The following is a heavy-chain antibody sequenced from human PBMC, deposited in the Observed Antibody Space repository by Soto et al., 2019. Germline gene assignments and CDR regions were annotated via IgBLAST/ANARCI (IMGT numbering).Heavy chain of an antibody. Sequence: QVQLVESGGGVVQPGRSLRLSCAASGFTFSSYAMHWVRQAPGKGLEGVAVISYDGSNKYYANSVKGRFTISRDNSKNTMYLQMTSLRAEETAVSYCARGWWELPAYWGQGTLVTVSS. V-gene: IGHV3-30-3*01. D-gene: IGHD1-26*01. CDR3: ARGWWELPAY. J-gene: IGHJ4*02. CDR1: GFTFSSYA. CDR2: ISYDGSNK.